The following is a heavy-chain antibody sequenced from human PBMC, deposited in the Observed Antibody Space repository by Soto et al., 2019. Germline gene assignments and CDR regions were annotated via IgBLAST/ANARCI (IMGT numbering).Heavy chain of an antibody. J-gene: IGHJ4*02. CDR1: GEKVSSNRAA. D-gene: IGHD4-4*01. Sequence: PPQALSLTCAICGEKVSSNRAAWNWIRKSPSRGLEWLGRTYYRSKWYNDYAVSVKSRITINPDTSKNQFSLQLDSVTPEDTAVYYCATGNYYFDYWGQGTLVTVSS. V-gene: IGHV6-1*01. CDR3: ATGNYYFDY. CDR2: TYYRSKWYN.